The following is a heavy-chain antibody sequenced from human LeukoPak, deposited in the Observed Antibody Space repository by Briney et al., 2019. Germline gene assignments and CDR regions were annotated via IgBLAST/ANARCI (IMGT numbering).Heavy chain of an antibody. V-gene: IGHV4-34*01. CDR3: ARGRRYDILTGYPDFDY. J-gene: IGHJ4*02. CDR2: INHSGST. CDR1: GGSFSGYY. Sequence: PSETLSLTCAVYGGSFSGYYWSWIRQPPGKGLEWIGEINHSGSTNYNPSLKSRVTISVDTSKNQFSLKLSSVTAADTAVYYCARGRRYDILTGYPDFDYWGQGTLVTVSS. D-gene: IGHD3-9*01.